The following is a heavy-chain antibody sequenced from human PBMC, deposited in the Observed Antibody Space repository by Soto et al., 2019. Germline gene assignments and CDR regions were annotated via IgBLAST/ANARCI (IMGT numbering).Heavy chain of an antibody. V-gene: IGHV3-48*04. CDR1: GFTFSSYA. D-gene: IGHD6-13*01. CDR2: IGSIRTTI. J-gene: IGHJ4*02. Sequence: GGSLRLSCAASGFTFSSYAMSWVRQAPGKGLEWVAYIGSIRTTISYANAVNGRFTISRDNSKNTLYLQMNSLRAEYTAVYYCARVSSWYQVLGFDYWGQGTLVTVSS. CDR3: ARVSSWYQVLGFDY.